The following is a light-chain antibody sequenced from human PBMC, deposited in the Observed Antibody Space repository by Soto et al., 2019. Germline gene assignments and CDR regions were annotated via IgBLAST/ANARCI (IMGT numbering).Light chain of an antibody. Sequence: IQMTQYPSTLSASVGDRVIITCRASQSISSWLAWYQQKPGKVPNLLIYHASTLESGVPSRFSGSGSGTDFTLTISSLQPDDFATYYCQQYNSYSKTFCQGTKVDIK. J-gene: IGKJ1*01. CDR3: QQYNSYSKT. CDR2: HAS. CDR1: QSISSW. V-gene: IGKV1-5*01.